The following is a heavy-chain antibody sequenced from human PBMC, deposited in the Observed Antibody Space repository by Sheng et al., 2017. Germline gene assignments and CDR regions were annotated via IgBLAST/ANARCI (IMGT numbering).Heavy chain of an antibody. CDR1: AFTFSSYG. CDR3: ARKPHQGALDI. Sequence: QVQLVESGGGAVQPGRSLRLSCAASAFTFSSYGMHWVRQSPGKGLEWVAVISYDGSDRYYADSVKGRFTISRDNSKNTVDLQMNSLTPEDTAVYYCARKPHQGALDIWGQGTVVTVSS. CDR2: ISYDGSDR. V-gene: IGHV3-30*03. J-gene: IGHJ3*02.